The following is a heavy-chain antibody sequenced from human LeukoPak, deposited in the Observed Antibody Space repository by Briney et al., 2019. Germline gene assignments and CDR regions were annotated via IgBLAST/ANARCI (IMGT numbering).Heavy chain of an antibody. J-gene: IGHJ6*03. V-gene: IGHV4-61*02. Sequence: SQTLSLTCTVSGGSISSGSYYWSWIRQSAGKGLEWIGRIYTSGSTNYNPSLKSRVTISVDTSKNQFSLKLSSVTAADTAVYYCARTPIVVVPKYYMDVWGKGTTVTVSS. CDR2: IYTSGST. D-gene: IGHD2-2*01. CDR3: ARTPIVVVPKYYMDV. CDR1: GGSISSGSYY.